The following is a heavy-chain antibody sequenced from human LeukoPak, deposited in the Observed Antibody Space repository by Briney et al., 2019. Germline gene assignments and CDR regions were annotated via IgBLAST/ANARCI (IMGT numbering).Heavy chain of an antibody. Sequence: NPGGSLRLSCAASGLTLSGYYMSWIRQAPGKGLEWVSHISSSGLTIYYADSARGRFVISRDNSKNTLYLQIYGLTVVDTAVYYCARDSDTSGNHWFFDVWGRGTLVIASS. CDR1: GLTLSGYY. CDR2: ISSSGLTI. J-gene: IGHJ2*01. CDR3: ARDSDTSGNHWFFDV. V-gene: IGHV3-11*04. D-gene: IGHD6-19*01.